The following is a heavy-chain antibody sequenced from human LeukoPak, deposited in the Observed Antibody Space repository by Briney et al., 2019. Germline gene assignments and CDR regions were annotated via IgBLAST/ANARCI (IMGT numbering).Heavy chain of an antibody. CDR3: ARVGVYYDSSGTRRVGYYFDY. Sequence: PSETLSLTCTVSGGSISGYYWSWIRQPAGKGLEWIGRIYTSGSTYYNPSLKSRVTISVDTSKNQFSLKLSSVTAADTAVYYCARVGVYYDSSGTRRVGYYFDYWGQGTLVTVSS. CDR2: IYTSGST. CDR1: GGSISGYY. V-gene: IGHV4-4*07. J-gene: IGHJ4*02. D-gene: IGHD3-22*01.